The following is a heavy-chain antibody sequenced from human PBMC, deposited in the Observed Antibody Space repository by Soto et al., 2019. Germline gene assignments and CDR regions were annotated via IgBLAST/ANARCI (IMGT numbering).Heavy chain of an antibody. CDR1: GFTFSSYA. J-gene: IGHJ3*02. D-gene: IGHD3-22*01. CDR2: ISGSGGST. V-gene: IGHV3-23*01. Sequence: EVQLLESGGGLVQPGGSLRLSCAASGFTFSSYAMSWVRQAPGKGLEWVSAISGSGGSTYYADSVKGRFTIARDNSKNVRYRQMNSLRAEDTAVYYCAKTVVGYLDGSGSVHDAFDIWGQGTMVTVSS. CDR3: AKTVVGYLDGSGSVHDAFDI.